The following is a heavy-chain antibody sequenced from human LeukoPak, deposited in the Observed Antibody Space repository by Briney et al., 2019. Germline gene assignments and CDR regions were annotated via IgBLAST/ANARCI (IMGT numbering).Heavy chain of an antibody. Sequence: EASVKVSCKASGYTFTGYYMHWVRQAPGQGLEWMGWINPNSGGTNYAQKFQGWVTMTRDTSISTAYMELSRLRSDDTAVYYCARGVATMVRGVIGWSGGWERPGHPRNGFDPWGQGTLVTVSS. J-gene: IGHJ5*02. D-gene: IGHD3-10*01. CDR1: GYTFTGYY. V-gene: IGHV1-2*04. CDR2: INPNSGGT. CDR3: ARGVATMVRGVIGWSGGWERPGHPRNGFDP.